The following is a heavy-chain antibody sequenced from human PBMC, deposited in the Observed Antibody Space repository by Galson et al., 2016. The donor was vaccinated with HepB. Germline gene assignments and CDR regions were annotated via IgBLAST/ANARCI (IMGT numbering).Heavy chain of an antibody. J-gene: IGHJ4*02. V-gene: IGHV4-59*01. D-gene: IGHD5-24*01. Sequence: ETLSLTCSVSGGSISSDFWSWIRQPPGKGLEWIGYIYHSGGANYTPSLKSRVIISVDTSKNQFSLKLSSVTAADTAVYYCARVRSRDGYTIDDWGRGTLVTVSS. CDR2: IYHSGGA. CDR3: ARVRSRDGYTIDD. CDR1: GGSISSDF.